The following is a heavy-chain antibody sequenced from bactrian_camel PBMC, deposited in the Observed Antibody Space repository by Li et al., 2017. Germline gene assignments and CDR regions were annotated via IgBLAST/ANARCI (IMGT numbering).Heavy chain of an antibody. CDR2: IYSDGSNT. D-gene: IGHD6*01. Sequence: HVQLVESGGGSVQPGGSLRLSCAFSGATTNNYYMTWIRQAPGRGLEWVSSIYSDGSNTYYADSVKGRFTISKDNAKNTLYLQMNNLKPDDTAVYYCAADRLASLGSTWSGESLKWNYWGQGTQVTVS. V-gene: IGHV3-2*01. CDR1: GATTNNYY. J-gene: IGHJ4*01. CDR3: AADRLASLGSTWSGESLKWNY.